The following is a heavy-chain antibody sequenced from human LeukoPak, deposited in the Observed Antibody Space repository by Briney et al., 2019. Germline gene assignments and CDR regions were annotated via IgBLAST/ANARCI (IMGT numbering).Heavy chain of an antibody. CDR2: IIVSGAT. D-gene: IGHD6-25*01. V-gene: IGHV3-23*01. J-gene: IGHJ4*02. Sequence: GSLRLSCAASGFTFSSFSMTWVRPAPGKGLEWVSSIIVSGATYYADSVKGRLTISRDSFRGMLFLQMDSLRVEDTAVYFCAKGSVGNADFASWGQGALVTVSS. CDR3: AKGSVGNADFAS. CDR1: GFTFSSFS.